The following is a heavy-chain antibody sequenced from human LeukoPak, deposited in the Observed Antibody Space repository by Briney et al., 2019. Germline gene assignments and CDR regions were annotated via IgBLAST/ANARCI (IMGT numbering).Heavy chain of an antibody. CDR1: RYIFTSYG. D-gene: IGHD3-10*01. J-gene: IGHJ6*03. V-gene: IGHV1-2*02. CDR2: LNTNRGGT. CDR3: HSWGSGSNYYYYMDV. Sequence: SVKVSCKASRYIFTSYGISGVRQAAGQGRGWMGWLNTNRGGTNYAQKCQGRVTMTRDTSISTAYMELSRLRSDDTAVYYCHSWGSGSNYYYYMDVCSKGTTVTVSS.